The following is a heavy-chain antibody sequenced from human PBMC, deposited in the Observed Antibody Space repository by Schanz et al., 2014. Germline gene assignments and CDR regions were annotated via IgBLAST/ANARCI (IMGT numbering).Heavy chain of an antibody. CDR3: ARGSQWLVMGMTNYFDY. J-gene: IGHJ4*02. CDR2: ISSGGSSV. V-gene: IGHV3-21*01. Sequence: EVQLVESGGCLVKPGGSLRLSCAASGFTFSTYSMNWVRQAPGKGLEWVSSISSGGSSVYYVESVKGRFTISRDNAKNSLYLQMNSLRAEDTAVYYCARGSQWLVMGMTNYFDYWGQGSLVTVSS. CDR1: GFTFSTYS. D-gene: IGHD6-19*01.